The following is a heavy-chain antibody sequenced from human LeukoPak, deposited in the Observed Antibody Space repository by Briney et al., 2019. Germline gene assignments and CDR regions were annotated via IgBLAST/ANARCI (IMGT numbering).Heavy chain of an antibody. CDR3: ARGPNYSNFGSAYYYYMDV. CDR1: GFAFSDYY. Sequence: GGSLRLSCAASGFAFSDYYMTWVRQAPGKGLEWVSYISSSSNTVYYADSVKGRLTVSRDNANNSLYVQMTNLRAEDTAVYYCARGPNYSNFGSAYYYYMDVWGKGTTVTVSS. J-gene: IGHJ6*03. CDR2: ISSSSNTV. D-gene: IGHD4-11*01. V-gene: IGHV3-11*01.